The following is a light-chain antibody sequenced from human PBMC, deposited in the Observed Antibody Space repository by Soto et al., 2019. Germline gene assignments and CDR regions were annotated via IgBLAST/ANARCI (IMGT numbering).Light chain of an antibody. Sequence: AIQMTQSPSSLSASVGDRVTITCRASQGIRNDLGWYQQKPEKAPKLLIYAASSLQSGVPSRFSGSGSGTDFTLTISSLQPVDFATYYCLQDYNYPRTFGQGTKVEIK. V-gene: IGKV1-6*01. CDR1: QGIRND. J-gene: IGKJ1*01. CDR3: LQDYNYPRT. CDR2: AAS.